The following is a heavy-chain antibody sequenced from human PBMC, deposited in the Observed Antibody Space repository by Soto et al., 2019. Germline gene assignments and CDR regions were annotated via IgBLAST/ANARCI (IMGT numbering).Heavy chain of an antibody. D-gene: IGHD3-3*01. Sequence: PGGSLRLSCTASGFTFSSSAMSWVRQAPGRGLEWVSGISGSGAGTYYADSVKGRFTISRDNSKNTLYLQMSGLRAEDAAVYYCAKGPTVFGAVISFDYYYGMYVWGQGTPVTLSS. J-gene: IGHJ6*02. CDR1: GFTFSSSA. CDR2: ISGSGAGT. V-gene: IGHV3-23*01. CDR3: AKGPTVFGAVISFDYYYGMYV.